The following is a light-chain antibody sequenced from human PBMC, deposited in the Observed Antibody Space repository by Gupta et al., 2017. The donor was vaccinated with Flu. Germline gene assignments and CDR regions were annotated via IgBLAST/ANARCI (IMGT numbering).Light chain of an antibody. J-gene: IGLJ3*02. V-gene: IGLV3-21*02. CDR3: QVWDTNSDHPV. CDR2: ADS. CDR1: NIGRKS. Sequence: SFLLTQPPSVSVAPGQTARITCGGNNIGRKSVNWYQQKPSQAPVLVIYADSDRPSGIPERVSGSTSGNTATLTISWVEAGDEADYWCQVWDTNSDHPVFGGGTKTNRP.